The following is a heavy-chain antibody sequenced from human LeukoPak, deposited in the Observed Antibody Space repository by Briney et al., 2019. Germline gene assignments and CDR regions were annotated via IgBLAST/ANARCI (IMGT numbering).Heavy chain of an antibody. Sequence: GGSLRLSCAASGFTFSSYWMSWVRQAPGKGLEWVANIKQDGSEKYYVDSVKGRFTISRDNAKNSLYLQMSSLRAEDTAVYYCAKDQVRRYYYDPRRWFDPWGQGTLVTVSS. V-gene: IGHV3-7*03. CDR2: IKQDGSEK. J-gene: IGHJ5*02. CDR3: AKDQVRRYYYDPRRWFDP. CDR1: GFTFSSYW. D-gene: IGHD3-22*01.